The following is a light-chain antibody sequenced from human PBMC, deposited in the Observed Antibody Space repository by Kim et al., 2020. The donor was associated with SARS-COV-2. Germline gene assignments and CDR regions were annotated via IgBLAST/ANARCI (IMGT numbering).Light chain of an antibody. J-gene: IGKJ4*01. CDR2: DAS. CDR1: QDIGSS. CDR3: QQFDDYPLT. V-gene: IGKV1D-13*01. Sequence: ASVGDKVTITCRASQDIGSSVAWYQHKPGKPPKLLIYDASSLQSGVPSRFSGSGSGTDFTLTISSLQPEDFATYYCQQFDDYPLTFGGGTKVDIK.